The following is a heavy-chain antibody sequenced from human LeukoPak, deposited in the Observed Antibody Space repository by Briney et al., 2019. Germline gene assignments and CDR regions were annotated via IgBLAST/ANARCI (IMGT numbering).Heavy chain of an antibody. CDR3: ARDLGQYYDTSDNWFDP. V-gene: IGHV3-30*04. J-gene: IGHJ5*02. CDR1: GFTFHSYS. Sequence: PGGSLRLSCRTSGFTFHSYSYHWVRQAPGKGLEWLAVISEDGSRRHFAGSVEGRFTISRDNAKNTLNLQMNSLRAEDTAVYYCARDLGQYYDTSDNWFDPWGQGTLVTVSS. D-gene: IGHD3-22*01. CDR2: ISEDGSRR.